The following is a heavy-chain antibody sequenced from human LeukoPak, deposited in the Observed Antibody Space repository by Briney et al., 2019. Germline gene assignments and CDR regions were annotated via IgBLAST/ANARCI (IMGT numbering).Heavy chain of an antibody. J-gene: IGHJ4*02. CDR3: AKDSSGRQPSTDFDY. V-gene: IGHV3-23*01. CDR2: ISGSGGST. Sequence: GGSLRLSCAASGFTFSSYAMGWVRQAPGKGLEWVSAISGSGGSTYYADSVKGRFTISRDNSKNTLYLQMNSLRAEDTAVYYCAKDSSGRQPSTDFDYWGQGTLVTVSS. D-gene: IGHD6-19*01. CDR1: GFTFSSYA.